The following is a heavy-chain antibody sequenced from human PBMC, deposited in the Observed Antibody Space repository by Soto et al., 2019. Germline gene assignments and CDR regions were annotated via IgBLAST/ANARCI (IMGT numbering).Heavy chain of an antibody. CDR1: GYTFSSYA. V-gene: IGHV1-3*01. Sequence: QVHLVQSGAEVRKPGASVKVSCKASGYTFSSYAMHWVRQAPGQRLEWMGWINAGYGNTKSSQKFQDRVTISRDTSASTAYMELTSLRSEDRAVYYCARDTGDGTFDFWGQGTLVTVSS. J-gene: IGHJ4*02. CDR2: INAGYGNT. D-gene: IGHD7-27*01. CDR3: ARDTGDGTFDF.